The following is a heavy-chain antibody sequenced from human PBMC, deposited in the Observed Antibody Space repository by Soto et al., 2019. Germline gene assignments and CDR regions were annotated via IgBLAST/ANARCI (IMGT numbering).Heavy chain of an antibody. CDR3: AKDRVEYDSSSPLFDY. D-gene: IGHD3-3*01. Sequence: GGSLRLSCAASGFTFSSYGMHWVRQAPGKGLEWVAVISYDGSNKYYADSVKGRFTISRDNSKNTLYLQMNSLRAEDTAVYYCAKDRVEYDSSSPLFDYWGQGTLVTVSS. CDR2: ISYDGSNK. CDR1: GFTFSSYG. J-gene: IGHJ4*02. V-gene: IGHV3-30*18.